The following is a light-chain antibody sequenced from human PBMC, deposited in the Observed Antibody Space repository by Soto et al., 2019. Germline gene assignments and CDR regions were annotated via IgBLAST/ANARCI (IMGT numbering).Light chain of an antibody. J-gene: IGKJ1*01. V-gene: IGKV1-5*03. CDR3: QQYNSYSRT. CDR2: MAS. Sequence: DIQMTQSPSTLSASVGDRVTITCRASQSISSSLAWFQQKPGKAPKLLIYMASSLESGVPSRFSGRGSGTEFTLTITSLQPDDVASYYCQQYNSYSRTFGQGTKVDIK. CDR1: QSISSS.